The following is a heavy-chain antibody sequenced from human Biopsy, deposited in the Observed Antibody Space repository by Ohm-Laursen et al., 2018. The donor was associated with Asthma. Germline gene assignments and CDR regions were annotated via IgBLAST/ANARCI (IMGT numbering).Heavy chain of an antibody. V-gene: IGHV3-23*01. Sequence: GSLRLSCTASGSTSSSYAMSWVRQTPDRGLEWVSGISTSGGSKYYADSVKGRFTLSRDNSKTTLSLQMNSLTEGDTAVYYCVKALGGGDGFDVWGLGTTVTVSS. CDR2: ISTSGGSK. CDR1: GSTSSSYA. J-gene: IGHJ3*01. CDR3: VKALGGGDGFDV.